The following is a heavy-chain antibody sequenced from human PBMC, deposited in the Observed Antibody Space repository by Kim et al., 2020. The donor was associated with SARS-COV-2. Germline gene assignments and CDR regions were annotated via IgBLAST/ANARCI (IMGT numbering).Heavy chain of an antibody. CDR1: GFTFSSYG. CDR3: AKGNHYYDSSGDVVY. J-gene: IGHJ4*02. D-gene: IGHD3-22*01. CDR2: ISYDGSNK. V-gene: IGHV3-30*18. Sequence: GGSLRLSCAASGFTFSSYGMHWVRQAPGKGLEWVAVISYDGSNKYYADSVKGRFTISRDNSKNTLYLQMYSLRAEDTAVYYCAKGNHYYDSSGDVVYWGQGTLVTVSS.